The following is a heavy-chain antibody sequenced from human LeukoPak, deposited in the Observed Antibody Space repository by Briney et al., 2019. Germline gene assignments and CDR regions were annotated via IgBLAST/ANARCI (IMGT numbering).Heavy chain of an antibody. CDR3: ASPSRRAYCSSTSCYPMDV. CDR2: ISSSSSYI. Sequence: PGGSLRLSCAASGFTFSSYSMNWVRQAPGKGLEWVSSISSSSSYIYYADSVKGRFTISRDNAKNSLYLQMNSLRAEDTAVYYCASPSRRAYCSSTSCYPMDVWGQRTTVTVSS. J-gene: IGHJ6*02. V-gene: IGHV3-21*01. CDR1: GFTFSSYS. D-gene: IGHD2-2*01.